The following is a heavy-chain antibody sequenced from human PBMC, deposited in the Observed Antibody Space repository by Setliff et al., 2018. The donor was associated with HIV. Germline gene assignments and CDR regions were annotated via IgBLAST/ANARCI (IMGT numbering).Heavy chain of an antibody. CDR1: GFTFSNYA. CDR2: IYYDGSTK. Sequence: PGGSLRLSCSTSGFTFSNYAMHWVRQAPGKGLQWVALIYYDGSTKYYADSVRGRFTISRDNSKNAVYLEMNSLRTEDTALYYCAKDSVDGYDYYFASWGQGTLVTVSS. CDR3: AKDSVDGYDYYFAS. J-gene: IGHJ4*02. V-gene: IGHV3-30*04. D-gene: IGHD5-12*01.